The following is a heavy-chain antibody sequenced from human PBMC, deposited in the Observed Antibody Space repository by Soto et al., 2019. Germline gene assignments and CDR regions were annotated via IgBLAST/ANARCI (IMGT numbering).Heavy chain of an antibody. J-gene: IGHJ4*02. D-gene: IGHD6-13*01. CDR1: GDSVRSYY. CDR2: ISNSGST. V-gene: IGHV4-59*02. Sequence: PSETLSLTCSVSGDSVRSYYWSWFRQSPGKGLEWIGYISNSGSTKYNPSLKSRVTMSIDTSRNQFSLTMTSVTAADTAFYYCTRGGSGYSSTWAAYWGQGTLVTVSS. CDR3: TRGGSGYSSTWAAY.